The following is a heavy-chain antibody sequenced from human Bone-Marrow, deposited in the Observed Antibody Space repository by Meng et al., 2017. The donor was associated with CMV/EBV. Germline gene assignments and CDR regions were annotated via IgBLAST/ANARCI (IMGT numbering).Heavy chain of an antibody. Sequence: GGSLRLSCAASGFTFSSYWMSWVRQAPGKGLEWVANIKQDGSEKYYVDSVKGRFTISRDNAKNSLYPQMNSLRAEDTAVYYCARLRFLEWLSLWGQGTLVTVSS. CDR3: ARLRFLEWLSL. V-gene: IGHV3-7*01. CDR2: IKQDGSEK. CDR1: GFTFSSYW. J-gene: IGHJ4*02. D-gene: IGHD3-3*01.